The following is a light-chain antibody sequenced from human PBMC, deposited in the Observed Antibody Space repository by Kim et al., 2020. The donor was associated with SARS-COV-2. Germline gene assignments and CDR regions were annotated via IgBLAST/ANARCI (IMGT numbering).Light chain of an antibody. CDR3: MQGTHWPWT. CDR1: QSLVYSGGNTY. J-gene: IGKJ1*01. CDR2: KVS. V-gene: IGKV2-30*01. Sequence: DVVMTQSPLSLPVTLGQPASISCRSSQSLVYSGGNTYLNWFQQRPGQSPRRLIYKVSNRDSGVPDRFSGSGSGTDFTLKISRVEAEDVGVYYCMQGTHWPWTFGQGTKVDIK.